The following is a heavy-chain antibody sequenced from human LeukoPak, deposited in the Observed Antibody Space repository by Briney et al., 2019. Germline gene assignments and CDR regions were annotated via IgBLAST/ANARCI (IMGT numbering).Heavy chain of an antibody. D-gene: IGHD6-19*01. CDR2: ISWNSGSI. CDR1: GFTFDDYA. Sequence: PGGSLRLSCAASGFTFDDYAMHWVRQAPGKGLEWVSGISWNSGSIGYADSVKGRFTISRDNAKNSLYLQMNSLRAEDTALYYCAKDASVAGNYYYGMDVWGQGTTVTVSS. V-gene: IGHV3-9*01. J-gene: IGHJ6*02. CDR3: AKDASVAGNYYYGMDV.